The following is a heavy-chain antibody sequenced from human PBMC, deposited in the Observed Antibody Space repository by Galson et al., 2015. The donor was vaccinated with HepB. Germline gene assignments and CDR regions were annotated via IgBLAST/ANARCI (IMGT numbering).Heavy chain of an antibody. D-gene: IGHD3-10*01. CDR2: MNPNSGNT. V-gene: IGHV1-8*01. J-gene: IGHJ5*02. Sequence: SVKVSCKASGHTFTSYDINWVRQATGQGLEWMGWMNPNSGNTGYAQKFQGRVTMTRNTSISTAYMELSSLRSEDTAVYYCARTVLLWFGELLVWFDPWGQGTLVTVSS. CDR1: GHTFTSYD. CDR3: ARTVLLWFGELLVWFDP.